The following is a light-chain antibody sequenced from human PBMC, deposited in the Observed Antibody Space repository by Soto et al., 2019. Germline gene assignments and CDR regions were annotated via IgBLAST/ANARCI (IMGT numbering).Light chain of an antibody. J-gene: IGKJ5*01. Sequence: ILLTQSPGTLSLSPGERATLSCGASQSVYSSYLACYQQKPREAPRLLIYGASSRATGIPGRFSGSGSGTYFPLTISRLEPEDLAVYYCQQYGTTITFGHGTRLEI. CDR2: GAS. V-gene: IGKV3-20*01. CDR1: QSVYSSY. CDR3: QQYGTTIT.